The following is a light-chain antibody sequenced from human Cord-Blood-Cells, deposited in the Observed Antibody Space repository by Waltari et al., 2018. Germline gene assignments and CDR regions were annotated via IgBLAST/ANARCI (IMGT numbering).Light chain of an antibody. J-gene: IGKJ4*01. V-gene: IGKV4-1*01. CDR1: QSVLYSSNNKNY. Sequence: DIVMTQSPDSLAVSLCERATINCKSSQSVLYSSNNKNYLAWYQQKPGQPPKLLIYWASTRESWVPDRCSGSGSGTDFTLTISSLQAEDVAVYYCQQYYSTPLTFGGGTKVEIK. CDR3: QQYYSTPLT. CDR2: WAS.